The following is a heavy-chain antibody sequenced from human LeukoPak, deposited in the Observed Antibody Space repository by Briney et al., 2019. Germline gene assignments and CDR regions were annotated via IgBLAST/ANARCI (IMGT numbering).Heavy chain of an antibody. V-gene: IGHV4-34*01. CDR1: GGSFSGYY. CDR2: INHSGGT. J-gene: IGHJ4*02. CDR3: ARESSSGIFDY. Sequence: SETLSLTCAVYGGSFSGYYWSWIRQPPGKGLEWIGEINHSGGTKYNPSLKSRVTISVDTSKNQFSLKLSSVTAADTAMYYCARESSSGIFDYWGQGTLVTVSS. D-gene: IGHD6-19*01.